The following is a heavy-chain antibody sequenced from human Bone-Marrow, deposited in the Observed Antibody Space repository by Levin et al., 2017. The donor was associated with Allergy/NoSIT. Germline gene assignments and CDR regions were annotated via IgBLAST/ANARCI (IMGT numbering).Heavy chain of an antibody. CDR2: ISGGGSYT. D-gene: IGHD1-14*01. CDR3: ARVRTDKIKNHYYAMDV. V-gene: IGHV3-11*03. J-gene: IGHJ6*02. Sequence: SCTGSGFPFSDHYMTWIRQAPGKGLVWISYISGGGSYTAYADSVAGRFTLSRDKSENAVYLPMNSLRAEDTAVYFCARVRTDKIKNHYYAMDVWGRGTAVTVSS. CDR1: GFPFSDHY.